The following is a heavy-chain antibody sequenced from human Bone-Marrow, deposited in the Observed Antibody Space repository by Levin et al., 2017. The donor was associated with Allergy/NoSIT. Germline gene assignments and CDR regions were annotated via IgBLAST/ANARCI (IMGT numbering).Heavy chain of an antibody. D-gene: IGHD2-15*01. Sequence: GESLKISCQGSGYSFISYWIAWVRQMPGKGLEWMGSVYPADSDATYNPSFLGQVSLSVDKSLNTAYLQWSRLKPSDTAMYYCAKIDSHSGYGMNVWGQGTTVAVSS. CDR2: VYPADSDA. CDR1: GYSFISYW. J-gene: IGHJ6*02. V-gene: IGHV5-51*01. CDR3: AKIDSHSGYGMNV.